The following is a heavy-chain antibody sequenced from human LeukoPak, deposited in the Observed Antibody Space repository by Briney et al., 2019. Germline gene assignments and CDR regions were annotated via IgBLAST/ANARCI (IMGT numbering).Heavy chain of an antibody. J-gene: IGHJ4*02. V-gene: IGHV4-38-2*02. Sequence: PSETLSLTCTVSGYSISSAYYWGWIRQPPGKGLEWIGSIYHSGSTYYNPSLKSRVTISVDTSKNQFSLKLRSVTAADTAVYYCARNPPATAEFYFDCWGQGTLVTVSS. CDR1: GYSISSAYY. D-gene: IGHD1-14*01. CDR2: IYHSGST. CDR3: ARNPPATAEFYFDC.